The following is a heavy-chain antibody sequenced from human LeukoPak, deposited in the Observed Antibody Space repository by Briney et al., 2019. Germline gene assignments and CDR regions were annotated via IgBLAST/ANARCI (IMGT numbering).Heavy chain of an antibody. D-gene: IGHD3-22*01. V-gene: IGHV4-4*07. CDR2: VYSSGVG. J-gene: IGHJ4*02. CDR3: AREEFLHEIDSIGYFVY. CDR1: GGSITGYY. Sequence: SETLSLTFTVSGGSITGYYWKWIRQPAGQGLEWLGRVYSSGVGNYNPSLTSRVTMSVDTSKNQFSLKLTSLTAADTAVYYCAREEFLHEIDSIGYFVYWGQGTLVTVSS.